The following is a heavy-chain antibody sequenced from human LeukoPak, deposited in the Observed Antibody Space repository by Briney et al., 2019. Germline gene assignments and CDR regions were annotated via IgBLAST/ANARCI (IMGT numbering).Heavy chain of an antibody. V-gene: IGHV4-38-2*01. CDR3: ARHYYDSSGPAFDI. J-gene: IGHJ3*02. D-gene: IGHD3-22*01. CDR1: GYSISSGYY. Sequence: SETVSLTCAVSGYSISSGYYWGWIRQPPGKGLEWIGSIYHSGSTYYNPSLKRRVTISVDTSKNQFSLKLSVGTAADTAVYYCARHYYDSSGPAFDIWGQGTMVTVSS. CDR2: IYHSGST.